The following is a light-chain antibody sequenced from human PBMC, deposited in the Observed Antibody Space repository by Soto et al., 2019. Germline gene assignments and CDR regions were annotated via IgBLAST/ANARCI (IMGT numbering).Light chain of an antibody. CDR1: QSVTSSY. CDR3: QRYGRSGT. CDR2: GAS. J-gene: IGKJ1*01. V-gene: IGKV3-20*01. Sequence: EIVLTQSPGTLSLSPGERATLSCRASQSVTSSYLAWYQQKLGQAPRLLIYGASSRATGIPDRFSGSGSGTEFTLTISRLEPEDFAVYYCQRYGRSGTFGQGTKVEIK.